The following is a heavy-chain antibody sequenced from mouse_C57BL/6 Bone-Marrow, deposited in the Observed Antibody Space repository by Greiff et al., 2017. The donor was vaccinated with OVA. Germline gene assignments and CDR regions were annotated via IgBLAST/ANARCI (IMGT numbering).Heavy chain of an antibody. J-gene: IGHJ1*03. V-gene: IGHV1-76*01. CDR1: GYTFTDYY. Sequence: QVQLKESGAELVRPGASVKLSCKASGYTFTDYYINWVKQRPGQGLEWIARIYPGSGNTYYNEKFKGKATLTAEKSSSTAYMQLSSLTSEDSAVYFCARKYGSSYGYFDVWGTGTTVTVSS. CDR2: IYPGSGNT. D-gene: IGHD1-1*01. CDR3: ARKYGSSYGYFDV.